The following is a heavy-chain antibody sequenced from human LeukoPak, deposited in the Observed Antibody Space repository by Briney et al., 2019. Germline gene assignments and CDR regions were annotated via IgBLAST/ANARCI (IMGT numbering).Heavy chain of an antibody. J-gene: IGHJ3*02. V-gene: IGHV1-18*04. D-gene: IGHD2/OR15-2a*01. CDR1: GYSFTSYY. CDR2: ISAYNGNT. Sequence: ASVKVSCKASGYSFTSYYMHWVRQAPGQGLEWMGWISAYNGNTNYAQKLQGRVTMTTDTSTSTAYMELRSLRSDDTAVYYCARVSFHDAFDIWGQGTMVTVSS. CDR3: ARVSFHDAFDI.